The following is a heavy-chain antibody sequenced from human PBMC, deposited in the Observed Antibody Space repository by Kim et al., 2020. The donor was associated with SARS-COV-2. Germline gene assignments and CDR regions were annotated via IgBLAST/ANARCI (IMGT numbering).Heavy chain of an antibody. CDR3: ARAGSGGSSTIFDY. Sequence: AQELKGRVTMTTDTSTSTAYMELRSLRSDDTAVYYCARAGSGGSSTIFDYWGQGTLVTVSS. D-gene: IGHD1-26*01. V-gene: IGHV1-18*01. J-gene: IGHJ4*02.